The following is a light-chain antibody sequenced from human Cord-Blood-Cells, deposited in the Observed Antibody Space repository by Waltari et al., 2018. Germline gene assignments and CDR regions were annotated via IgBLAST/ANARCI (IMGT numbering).Light chain of an antibody. CDR2: DAS. J-gene: IGKJ4*01. CDR3: QQRSNWPPLT. Sequence: EIVLTQSPATLSLSPGERAPLSGRASQRVSSYLAWYQQKPGPAPRLLIYDASNRATGIPARFSGSGSGTDFTLTISSLEPEDFAVYYCQQRSNWPPLTFGGGTKVEIK. V-gene: IGKV3-11*01. CDR1: QRVSSY.